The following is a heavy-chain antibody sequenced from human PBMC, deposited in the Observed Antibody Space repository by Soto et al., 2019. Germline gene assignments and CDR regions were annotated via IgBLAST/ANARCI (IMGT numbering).Heavy chain of an antibody. Sequence: SETMSLTCAVYGGSLSGYYWSWIRQHPGTGLEWIGEINHSGSTNYNPSLKSRVTISVDTSKNQFSLKLSSVTAADTAVYYCARKVSVWSGNKGGFDYWGQGTLVTVSS. J-gene: IGHJ4*02. D-gene: IGHD3-3*01. CDR1: GGSLSGYY. CDR2: INHSGST. CDR3: ARKVSVWSGNKGGFDY. V-gene: IGHV4-34*01.